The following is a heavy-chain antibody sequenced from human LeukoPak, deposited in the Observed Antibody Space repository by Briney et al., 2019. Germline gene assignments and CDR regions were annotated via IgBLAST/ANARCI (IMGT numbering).Heavy chain of an antibody. CDR2: IYPGDSDT. J-gene: IGHJ4*02. CDR3: AILGISIVRGVI. CDR1: GYSFINYW. V-gene: IGHV5-51*01. Sequence: GESLNLSCKGSGYSFINYWIGWVRQMPGKGLEWMGIIYPGDSDTRYSPSFQGQVTISADKSISTAYLQWSSLKASDTAMYYCAILGISIVRGVIWGQGTLVTVSS. D-gene: IGHD3-10*01.